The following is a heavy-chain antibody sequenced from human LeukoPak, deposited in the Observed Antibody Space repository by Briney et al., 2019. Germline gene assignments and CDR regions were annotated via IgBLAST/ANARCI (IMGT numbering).Heavy chain of an antibody. Sequence: PGGSLRLSCAASGFSFSSYNMNWVRQAPGKGLEWVSSIYTSSSFIFYGDSVKGRFTISRDNSKSTLWLQMNSLKGEDTAVYYCAKSWRGRGYYGYGPSEYFYYMDVWGKGTTVTIS. V-gene: IGHV3-21*04. D-gene: IGHD3-10*01. J-gene: IGHJ6*03. CDR1: GFSFSSYN. CDR2: IYTSSSFI. CDR3: AKSWRGRGYYGYGPSEYFYYMDV.